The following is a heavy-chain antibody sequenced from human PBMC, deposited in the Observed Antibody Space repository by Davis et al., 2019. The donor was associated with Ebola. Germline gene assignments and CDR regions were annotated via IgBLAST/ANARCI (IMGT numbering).Heavy chain of an antibody. D-gene: IGHD3-10*01. CDR3: ARIEAYGAGNYFEY. CDR1: CFISSTYA. CDR2: ISSGGGAP. Sequence: SLITSCASSCFISSTYAMGWVRQAPGTGLEWVSDISSGGGAPYYVDPVKGRFTHFRDNSKNTLYLKMNSLRAEDTAVYYCARIEAYGAGNYFEYWGQGTLVTISS. V-gene: IGHV3-23*01. J-gene: IGHJ4*02.